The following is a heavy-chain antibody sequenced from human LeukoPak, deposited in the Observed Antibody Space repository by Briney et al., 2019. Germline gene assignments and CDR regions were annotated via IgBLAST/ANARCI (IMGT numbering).Heavy chain of an antibody. J-gene: IGHJ4*02. CDR2: IHHSGST. CDR1: GYSISSGYY. D-gene: IGHD6-13*01. CDR3: ARDRPGGSSLDY. Sequence: SETLSLTCIVSGYSISSGYYWGWIRQPPGKGLEWIGNIHHSGSTYYNPSLKSRVTISVDTSKNQFSLKLSSVTAADTAVYYCARDRPGGSSLDYWGQGTLVAVSS. V-gene: IGHV4-38-2*02.